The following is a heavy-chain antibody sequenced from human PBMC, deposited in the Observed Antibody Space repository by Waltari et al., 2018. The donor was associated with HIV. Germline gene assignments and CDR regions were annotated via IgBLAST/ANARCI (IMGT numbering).Heavy chain of an antibody. CDR1: GGSISSSSYY. J-gene: IGHJ3*02. D-gene: IGHD2-2*01. Sequence: QLQLQESGPGLVKPSETLSLTCTVSGGSISSSSYYWAWIRQPPGKGLEWIGSIYYSGSTYYNPSLKSRVTISVDTSKNQFSLKLSSVTAADTAVYYCARGSYCSSTSCYYDAFDIWGQGTMVTVSS. CDR2: IYYSGST. CDR3: ARGSYCSSTSCYYDAFDI. V-gene: IGHV4-39*01.